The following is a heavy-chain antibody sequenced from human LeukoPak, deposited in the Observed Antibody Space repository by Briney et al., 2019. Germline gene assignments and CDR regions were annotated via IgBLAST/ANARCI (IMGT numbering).Heavy chain of an antibody. D-gene: IGHD3-10*01. CDR3: ARSPAGDAWPPAYYMDF. CDR2: IREDGTEK. CDR1: KYSYSIYW. Sequence: GGSLRLSCAPSKYSYSIYWVRCVPHAPEKGLEGVANIREDGTEKYYGGCVKGRFTIYRDNAKKSLYLQMNSLRDDDTAVYFCARSPAGDAWPPAYYMDFWGKGTTVTVSS. J-gene: IGHJ6*03. V-gene: IGHV3-7*01.